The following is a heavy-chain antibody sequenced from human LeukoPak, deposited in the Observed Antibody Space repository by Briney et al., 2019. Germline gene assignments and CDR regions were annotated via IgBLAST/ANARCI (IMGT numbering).Heavy chain of an antibody. CDR2: IYHSGST. D-gene: IGHD6-6*01. V-gene: IGHV4-38-2*02. J-gene: IGHJ5*02. CDR1: GYSISSGYY. Sequence: SETLSLTCTVSGYSISSGYYWGWIRQPPGKGLEWIGSIYHSGSTYYNPSLKSRVTISVDTSKNQFSLKLSSVTAADTAVYYCARVPHSSSSEWFDPWGQGTLDTVSS. CDR3: ARVPHSSSSEWFDP.